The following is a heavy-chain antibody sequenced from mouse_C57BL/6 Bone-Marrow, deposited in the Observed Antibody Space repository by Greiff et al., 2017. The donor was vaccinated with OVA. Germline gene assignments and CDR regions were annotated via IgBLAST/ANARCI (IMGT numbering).Heavy chain of an antibody. CDR3: AIWFLYWWFDV. CDR2: INPSSGYT. V-gene: IGHV1-7*01. D-gene: IGHD2-2*01. Sequence: QVQLQQSGAELAKPGASVKLSCKASGYTFTSYWMHWVKQRPGQGLEWIGYINPSSGYTKYNQKFKDKATLTADKSSSTAYMQLSSLTYEESAVYYCAIWFLYWWFDVWGTGTTVTVSS. CDR1: GYTFTSYW. J-gene: IGHJ1*03.